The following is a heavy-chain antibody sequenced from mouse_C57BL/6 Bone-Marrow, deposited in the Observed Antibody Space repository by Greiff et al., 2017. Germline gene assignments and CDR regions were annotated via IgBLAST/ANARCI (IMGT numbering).Heavy chain of an antibody. CDR2: ISYDGSN. J-gene: IGHJ1*03. CDR3: ARDPGNYWYFDV. CDR1: GYSITSGYY. V-gene: IGHV3-6*01. Sequence: EVHLVESGPGLVKPSQSLSLTCSVTGYSITSGYYWNWIRQFPGNKLEWMGYISYDGSNNYNPSLKNRISITRDPSKNQFFLKLNSVTTEDTATYYCARDPGNYWYFDVWGTGTTVTVSS. D-gene: IGHD2-1*01.